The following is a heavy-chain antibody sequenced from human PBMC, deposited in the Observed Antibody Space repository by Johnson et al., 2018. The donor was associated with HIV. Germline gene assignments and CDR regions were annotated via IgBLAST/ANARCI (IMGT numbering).Heavy chain of an antibody. CDR3: ARDLRIYSSSTIRGDAFDI. Sequence: QVQLVESGGGVVQPGRSLRLSCAASGFTFSSYAMHWVRQAPGKGLEWVAVISYDGSNKYYADSVKGRFTISRDNSKNTLYLQMNSLIAGDTAVYYCARDLRIYSSSTIRGDAFDIWGQGTMVTVSS. CDR2: ISYDGSNK. V-gene: IGHV3-30*04. CDR1: GFTFSSYA. D-gene: IGHD6-13*01. J-gene: IGHJ3*02.